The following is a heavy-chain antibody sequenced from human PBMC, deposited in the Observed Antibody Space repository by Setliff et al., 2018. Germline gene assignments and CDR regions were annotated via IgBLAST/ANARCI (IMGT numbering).Heavy chain of an antibody. CDR2: INAYNGNT. J-gene: IGHJ4*02. D-gene: IGHD2-8*01. CDR1: GYAFNNYG. CDR3: SRLVRYCTTTTCQTLSGGEH. V-gene: IGHV1-18*01. Sequence: ASVKVSCKASGYAFNNYGIAWVRQAPGQGLEWMGWINAYNGNTFYAPKLQDRVTMTTDTSTATAYLELRSLRSDDTALYFCSRLVRYCTTTTCQTLSGGEHWGQGTSVTSPQ.